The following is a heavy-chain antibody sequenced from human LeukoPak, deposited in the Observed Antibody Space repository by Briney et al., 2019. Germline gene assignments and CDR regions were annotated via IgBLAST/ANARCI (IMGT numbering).Heavy chain of an antibody. Sequence: PSETLSLTCTVSGGSISNYFWSWIRQPAGKGLEWIGRIYTSENTNYNPSLKSRVTVSVDTSKNQFSLKLSSVTAADTAVYYCAREAVGAAMIFDYWGQGTLVTVSS. D-gene: IGHD1-26*01. V-gene: IGHV4-4*07. CDR1: GGSISNYF. CDR3: AREAVGAAMIFDY. CDR2: IYTSENT. J-gene: IGHJ4*02.